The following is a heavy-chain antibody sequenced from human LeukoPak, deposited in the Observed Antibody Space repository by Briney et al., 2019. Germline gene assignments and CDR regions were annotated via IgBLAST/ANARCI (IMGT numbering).Heavy chain of an antibody. D-gene: IGHD2-2*01. J-gene: IGHJ4*02. CDR3: ARAPTVLVGYCSSSSCQADY. V-gene: IGHV3-21*01. Sequence: PGGSLRLSCAASGFTFRSYSMNWVRQAPGKGLEWVSAIDPSSTYIYYADSVKGRFTISRDNAENSLYLQMNSLRVEDTAVYYCARAPTVLVGYCSSSSCQADYWGQGTLVTVSS. CDR2: IDPSSTYI. CDR1: GFTFRSYS.